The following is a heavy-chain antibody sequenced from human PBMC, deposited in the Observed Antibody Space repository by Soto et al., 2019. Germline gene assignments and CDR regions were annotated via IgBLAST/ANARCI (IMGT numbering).Heavy chain of an antibody. CDR2: FNPPTSST. Sequence: ASVKVSCKASGYTFTHYYIHWVRQAPGQGLEWMGTFNPPTSSTNYALSFRGRVTMTGDTSTSTVYMQLSSLQSEDTAVYYCASTLGPHLNWFDHWGQGTLVTVSS. CDR3: ASTLGPHLNWFDH. V-gene: IGHV1-46*01. J-gene: IGHJ5*02. CDR1: GYTFTHYY.